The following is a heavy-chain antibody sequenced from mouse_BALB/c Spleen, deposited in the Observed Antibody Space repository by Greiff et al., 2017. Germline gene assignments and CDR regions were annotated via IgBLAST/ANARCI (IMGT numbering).Heavy chain of an antibody. CDR2: IRTKSNNYAT. J-gene: IGHJ4*01. Sequence: EVKLVESGGGLVQPKGSLKLSCAASGFTFNTYAMNWVRQAPGKGLEWIARIRTKSNNYATYYADSVKDRFTISRDDSQSMLYLQMNNLKTEDTAMYYCVRGNFYGSRYYYAMDYWGQGTSVTVSA. CDR1: GFTFNTYA. D-gene: IGHD1-1*01. CDR3: VRGNFYGSRYYYAMDY. V-gene: IGHV10-1*02.